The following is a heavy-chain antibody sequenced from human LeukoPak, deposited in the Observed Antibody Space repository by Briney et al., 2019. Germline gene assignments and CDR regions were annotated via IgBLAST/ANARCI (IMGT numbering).Heavy chain of an antibody. CDR1: GFSFRDFY. J-gene: IGHJ4*02. CDR2: IGPSGTIM. CDR3: TRDPRLCDY. V-gene: IGHV3-11*01. Sequence: GGSLRLSCAASGFSFRDFYMTWIRQAPGKGLEWVAYIGPSGTIMNYADSVKGRFTVSRDNAENALYLHMNSLRAEDTAGYYCTRDPRLCDYWGQGTLVTVSS.